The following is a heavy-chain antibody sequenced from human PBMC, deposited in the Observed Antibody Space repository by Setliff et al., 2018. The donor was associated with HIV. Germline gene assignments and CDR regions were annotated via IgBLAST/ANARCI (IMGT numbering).Heavy chain of an antibody. CDR1: GGIFRREA. CDR3: ARARDNGDYYYYYYMDV. D-gene: IGHD2-8*01. CDR2: IIPIFGTT. J-gene: IGHJ6*03. Sequence: GASVKVSCKASGGIFRREAISWVGQAPGQGLEWMGGIIPIFGTTNYAQKFQGRVTITADKSTTTSYMELSSLRSEDTAVYYCARARDNGDYYYYYYMDVWGKGTTVTVSS. V-gene: IGHV1-69*06.